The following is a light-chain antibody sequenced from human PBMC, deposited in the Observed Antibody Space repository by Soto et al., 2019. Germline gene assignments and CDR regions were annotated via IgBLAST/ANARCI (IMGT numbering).Light chain of an antibody. CDR2: DAS. V-gene: IGKV3-11*01. CDR1: QSVSNF. CDR3: QQRSSWPII. Sequence: EIVLTQSASTLSLSPGERATLSCGASQSVSNFLAWYQQIPGQAPSLLIYDASNRATGIPARFSGSGYGTDFNLTISSLETEDFAIYYCQQRSSWPIIFGPGTKVDIK. J-gene: IGKJ3*01.